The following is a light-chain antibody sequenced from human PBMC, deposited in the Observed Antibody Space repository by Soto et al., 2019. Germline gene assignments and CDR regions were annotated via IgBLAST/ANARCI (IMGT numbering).Light chain of an antibody. V-gene: IGKV3-11*01. CDR3: QQYYSYPRT. Sequence: EIVLTQSPATLSLSPGERATLSCRASQSVSNYLAWYQQKPGQAPRLLIYDASNRATDIPARFSGSGSGTDFTLTISCLQSEDFATYYCQQYYSYPRTFGQGTKVDNK. CDR2: DAS. CDR1: QSVSNY. J-gene: IGKJ1*01.